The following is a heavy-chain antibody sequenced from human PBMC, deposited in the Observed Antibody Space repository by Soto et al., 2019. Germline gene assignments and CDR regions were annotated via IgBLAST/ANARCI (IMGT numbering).Heavy chain of an antibody. CDR3: ARKQAIRDYYYGLDV. J-gene: IGHJ6*02. Sequence: QVQLVQSGAEVKKPGASVIVSCKASGYTFTSYDINWVRQATGQGLEWMGWMNPNSGNRGYVQKFQGRVTMTRNTSINTAYMELSSLTSDDTAVYYCARKQAIRDYYYGLDVWGQGITVTVSS. CDR2: MNPNSGNR. D-gene: IGHD6-13*01. V-gene: IGHV1-8*01. CDR1: GYTFTSYD.